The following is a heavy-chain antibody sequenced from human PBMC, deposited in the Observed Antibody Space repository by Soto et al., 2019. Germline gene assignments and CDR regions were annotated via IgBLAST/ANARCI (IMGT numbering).Heavy chain of an antibody. D-gene: IGHD3-16*01. J-gene: IGHJ4*02. CDR3: ARAENYVYTY. CDR2: INSDGSST. V-gene: IGHV3-74*01. CDR1: GFTFRSYW. Sequence: GGSLRLSCTASGFTFRSYWMHWVRQAPGKGLVWVSRINSDGSSTTYADSVKGRFTISRDNAKNTLYLQMNSLRAEDTAVYYCARAENYVYTYWGQGTVVTVYS.